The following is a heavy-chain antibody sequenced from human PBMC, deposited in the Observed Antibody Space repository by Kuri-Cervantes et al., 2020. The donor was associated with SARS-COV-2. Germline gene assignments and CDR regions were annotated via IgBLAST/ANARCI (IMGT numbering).Heavy chain of an antibody. CDR2: IRSKAYGGTT. J-gene: IGHJ4*02. Sequence: GESLKISCTASGFTFGDYAMSWVRQAPGKGLERVGFIRSKAYGGTTEYAASVKGRFTISRDDSKSIAYLQMNSLETEDTAVYYCTRHDFWSGYYLDYWGQGTLVTVSS. D-gene: IGHD3-3*01. CDR3: TRHDFWSGYYLDY. CDR1: GFTFGDYA. V-gene: IGHV3-49*04.